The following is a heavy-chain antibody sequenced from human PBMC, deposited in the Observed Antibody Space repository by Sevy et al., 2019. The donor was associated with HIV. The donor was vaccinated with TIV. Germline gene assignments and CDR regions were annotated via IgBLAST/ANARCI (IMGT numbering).Heavy chain of an antibody. CDR3: ARQGLYCSSTSCLVKDDAFDI. CDR1: GYSFTSYW. J-gene: IGHJ3*02. Sequence: GESLKISCKGSGYSFTSYWIGWVRQMPGKGLEWMGIIYPGDSDTRYSPSFQGQVTISADKSISTAYLQWSSLKASDTAMYYCARQGLYCSSTSCLVKDDAFDIWGQGTMLTVSS. CDR2: IYPGDSDT. D-gene: IGHD2-2*01. V-gene: IGHV5-51*01.